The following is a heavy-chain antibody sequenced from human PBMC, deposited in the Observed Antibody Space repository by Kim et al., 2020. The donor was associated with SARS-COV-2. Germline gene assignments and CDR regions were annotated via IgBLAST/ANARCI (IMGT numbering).Heavy chain of an antibody. Sequence: SETLSLTCAVYGGSFSGYYWSWIRQPPGKGLEWIGEINHSGSTNYNPSLKSRVTISVDTSKNQFSLKLSSVTAADTAVYYCARMRPNGGFDYWGQGTLVTVSS. CDR2: INHSGST. V-gene: IGHV4-34*01. CDR1: GGSFSGYY. D-gene: IGHD3-16*01. J-gene: IGHJ4*02. CDR3: ARMRPNGGFDY.